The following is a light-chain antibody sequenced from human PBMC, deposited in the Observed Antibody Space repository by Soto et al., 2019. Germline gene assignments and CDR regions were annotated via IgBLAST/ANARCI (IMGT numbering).Light chain of an antibody. V-gene: IGKV1-5*01. CDR3: QQYMSVWWT. CDR2: DAS. J-gene: IGKJ1*01. CDR1: QSIQSW. Sequence: QMTQSPSTLSASVGDRVTITCRASQSIQSWLAWYQQRPGQAPKLLISDASNLRSGVPSRFGGSGSGTEFTLTISSLQPDDVGTYYCQQYMSVWWTFGHGTRVEVK.